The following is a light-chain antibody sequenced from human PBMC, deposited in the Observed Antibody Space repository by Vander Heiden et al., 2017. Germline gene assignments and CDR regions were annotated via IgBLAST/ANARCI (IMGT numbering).Light chain of an antibody. CDR2: GAS. CDR3: QQHNNWLYT. J-gene: IGKJ2*01. V-gene: IGKV3-15*01. Sequence: EIVITQPPATLSVSPGETATPSFRASQSVMSNFAWYQQKPGQTPRLLIYGASTRATGIPARFSGSGSGTEFTLTINSLQSEDFAVYYCQQHNNWLYTFGQGTKLEIK. CDR1: QSVMSN.